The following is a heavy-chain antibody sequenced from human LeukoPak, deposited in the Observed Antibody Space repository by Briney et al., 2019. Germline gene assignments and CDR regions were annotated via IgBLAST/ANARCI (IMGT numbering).Heavy chain of an antibody. CDR2: IKKDGSEM. V-gene: IGHV3-7*01. CDR3: ARQETSSYNGAFDI. Sequence: GGSLRLSCEASGLIFSSYWMSWVRQAPGKGLEWVANIKKDGSEMYYVDSVKGRFTISRDNAKNSLYLQMNSLRADDTAVYHCARQETSSYNGAFDIWGQGTLVTVSS. J-gene: IGHJ3*02. CDR1: GLIFSSYW. D-gene: IGHD1-26*01.